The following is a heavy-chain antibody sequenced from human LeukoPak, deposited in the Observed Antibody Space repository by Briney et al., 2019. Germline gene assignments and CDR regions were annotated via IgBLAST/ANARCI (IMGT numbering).Heavy chain of an antibody. V-gene: IGHV1-2*02. CDR3: ARADRLDGGPYLIGP. Sequence: ASVKVSCKTSGYNFNRYTITWVRQAPGQGLEWMGWINPNSGGTSSAQKFQGRVTMTRDTSITTVYMEVSWLTSDDTAIYYCARADRLDGGPYLIGPWGQGTLVTVSS. D-gene: IGHD2-21*01. J-gene: IGHJ5*02. CDR1: GYNFNRYT. CDR2: INPNSGGT.